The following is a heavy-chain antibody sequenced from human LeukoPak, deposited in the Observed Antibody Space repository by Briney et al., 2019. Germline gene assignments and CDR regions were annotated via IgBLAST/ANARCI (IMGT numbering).Heavy chain of an antibody. CDR1: GFTFSSYS. J-gene: IGHJ4*02. CDR3: ATDRLSVAGLFDY. CDR2: ISSSSSDI. D-gene: IGHD6-19*01. V-gene: IGHV3-21*01. Sequence: GGSLRLSCAASGFTFSSYSMNWVRQAPGKGLEWVSSISSSSSDIYYADSVKGRFTISRDNAKNSLYLQMNSLRAEDTAVYFCATDRLSVAGLFDYWGQGTLVTVSS.